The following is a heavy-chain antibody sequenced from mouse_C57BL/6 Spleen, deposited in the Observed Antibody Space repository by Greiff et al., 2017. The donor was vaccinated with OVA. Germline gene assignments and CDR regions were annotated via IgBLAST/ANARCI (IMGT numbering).Heavy chain of an antibody. CDR2: IYPGSGST. V-gene: IGHV1-55*01. J-gene: IGHJ4*01. CDR1: GYTFTSYW. D-gene: IGHD3-2*02. CDR3: ARRTAQAQRYAMDY. Sequence: VQLQQPGAELVKPGASVKMSCKASGYTFTSYWITWVKQRPGQGLEWIGDIYPGSGSTNYNEKFKSKATLTVDTSSSTAYMQLSSLTSEDSAVYYCARRTAQAQRYAMDYWGQGTSVTVSS.